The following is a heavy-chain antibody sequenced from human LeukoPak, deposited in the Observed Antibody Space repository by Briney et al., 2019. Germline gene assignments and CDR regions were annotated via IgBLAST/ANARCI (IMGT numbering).Heavy chain of an antibody. D-gene: IGHD6-19*01. J-gene: IGHJ4*02. CDR1: GGSISSGDCY. V-gene: IGHV4-61*02. Sequence: PSQTLSLTCTVSGGSISSGDCYWSWIRQPAGKGLEWIGRIYTSGSTNYNPSLKSRVTMSVDTSKNQFSLKLSSVTAADTAVYYCARDARGIAVAGTAPAYFDYWGQGTLVTVSS. CDR2: IYTSGST. CDR3: ARDARGIAVAGTAPAYFDY.